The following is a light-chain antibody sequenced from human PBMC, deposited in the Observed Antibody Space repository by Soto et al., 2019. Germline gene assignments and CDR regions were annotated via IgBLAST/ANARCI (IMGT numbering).Light chain of an antibody. CDR2: DAS. CDR3: QQINSFPVT. V-gene: IGKV1-9*01. Sequence: QLTQSASFLSASAGATVTITCRASQGISSYLAWYQQRPGKAPKLLIYDASTLQSGVPSRFSGSGSGTEFTLTISSLQPEDFATYYCQQINSFPVTFGGGTKVDIK. J-gene: IGKJ4*01. CDR1: QGISSY.